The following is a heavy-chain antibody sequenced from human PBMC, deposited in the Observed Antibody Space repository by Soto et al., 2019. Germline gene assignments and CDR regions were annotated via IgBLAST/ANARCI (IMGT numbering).Heavy chain of an antibody. CDR1: GGSVCSSSYY. CDR2: IYYSGST. CDR3: ARHQGLRFLKNWFDP. V-gene: IGHV4-39*01. Sequence: NPSETMSLTCTVSGGSVCSSSYYWGWIRQPPGKGLEWIGSIYYSGSTYYNPSLKSRVTISVDTSKNQFSLKLSSVTAADTAVYYCARHQGLRFLKNWFDPWGQGTLVTVSS. J-gene: IGHJ5*02. D-gene: IGHD3-3*01.